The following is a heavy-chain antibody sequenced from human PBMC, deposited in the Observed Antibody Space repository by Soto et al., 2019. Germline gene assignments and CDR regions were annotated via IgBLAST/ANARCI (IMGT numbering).Heavy chain of an antibody. CDR1: GGSISSSSYY. V-gene: IGHV4-39*01. CDR2: IYYSGST. D-gene: IGHD2-15*01. J-gene: IGHJ5*02. CDR3: ARLVCSGGSCYSGSDWFDP. Sequence: QLQLQESGPGLVKPSETLSLTCTVSGGSISSSSYYWGWIRQPPGKGLEWIGSIYYSGSTYYNPSLKSRVTISVDTSKNQFSLKLSSVTAADTAVYYCARLVCSGGSCYSGSDWFDPWGQGTLVTVSS.